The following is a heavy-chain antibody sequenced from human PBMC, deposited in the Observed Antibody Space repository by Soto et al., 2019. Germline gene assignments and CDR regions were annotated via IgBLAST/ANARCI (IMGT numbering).Heavy chain of an antibody. D-gene: IGHD4-4*01. CDR2: INAGNGNT. J-gene: IGHJ6*02. CDR1: GYTSTSYA. V-gene: IGHV1-3*01. CDR3: ARAHPRTTVTIPTDYGMDV. Sequence: ASVKVSCKASGYTSTSYAMHWVRQAPGQRLEWMGWINAGNGNTKYSQKFQCRVTITRGTSASTAYMELSSLRSEDTAVYYCARAHPRTTVTIPTDYGMDVWGQGTTVTVSS.